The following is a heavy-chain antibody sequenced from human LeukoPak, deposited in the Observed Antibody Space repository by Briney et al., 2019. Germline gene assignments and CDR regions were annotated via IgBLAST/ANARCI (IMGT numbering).Heavy chain of an antibody. D-gene: IGHD1-14*01. CDR1: GFTFNNYA. Sequence: GGSLRLSCAASGFTFNNYAMNWVRQTPGKGLQWVSAVSGDGQRTFYADSVKGRFTIFRDNSMNTLSLQMNRLRVEDTAVYYCAKEQDNLLLLSHFDSWGQGILVTVSA. CDR2: VSGDGQRT. V-gene: IGHV3-23*01. CDR3: AKEQDNLLLLSHFDS. J-gene: IGHJ4*02.